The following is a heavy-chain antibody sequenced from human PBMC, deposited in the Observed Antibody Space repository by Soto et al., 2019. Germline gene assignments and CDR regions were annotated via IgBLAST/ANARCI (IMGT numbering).Heavy chain of an antibody. Sequence: TGGSLRLSCATSGFTFSTYAMHWVRQAPGKGLEYVSAISSNGRSTYYANSVKGRFTISRDNSKNTLYLQMDSLRAEDMAVYYCARDRCTNGACYAPPDYWGQGTLV. J-gene: IGHJ4*02. D-gene: IGHD2-8*01. CDR3: ARDRCTNGACYAPPDY. CDR2: ISSNGRST. CDR1: GFTFSTYA. V-gene: IGHV3-64*01.